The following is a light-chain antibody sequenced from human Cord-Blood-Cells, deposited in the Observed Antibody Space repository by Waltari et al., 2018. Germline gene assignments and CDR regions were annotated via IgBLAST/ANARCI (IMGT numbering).Light chain of an antibody. CDR3: QSYDSSRSGYV. V-gene: IGLV1-40*01. Sequence: QSVLTKSPSAAGVPGPGVHTSCTGDSYNIGTGCGVPLYQQVPGTAPKLLIYGNSNRPSGVPDRFSGSKSGTSASLAITGLQAEDEADYYCQSYDSSRSGYVFGTGTKVTVL. J-gene: IGLJ1*01. CDR2: GNS. CDR1: SYNIGTGCG.